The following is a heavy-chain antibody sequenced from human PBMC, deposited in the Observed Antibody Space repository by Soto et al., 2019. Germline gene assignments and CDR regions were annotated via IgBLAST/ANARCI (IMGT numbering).Heavy chain of an antibody. CDR1: GYTFTSYA. J-gene: IGHJ6*02. D-gene: IGHD1-1*01. CDR3: ARERSSNDPTNDHYYGMDV. V-gene: IGHV1-3*01. Sequence: ASVKVSCKASGYTFTSYAMHWVRQAPGQRLEWMGWINAGNGNTKYSQKFQGRVTITRDTSASTAYMELSSLRSEDTAVYYCARERSSNDPTNDHYYGMDVWGQGTTVTVSS. CDR2: INAGNGNT.